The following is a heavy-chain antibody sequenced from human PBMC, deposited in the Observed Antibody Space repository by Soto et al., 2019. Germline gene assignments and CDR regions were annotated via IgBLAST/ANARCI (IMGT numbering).Heavy chain of an antibody. CDR1: GFTFSSYA. CDR2: ISGSGGST. D-gene: IGHD2-15*01. Sequence: GGSLRLSCAASGFTFSSYAMSWVRQAPGKGLEWVSAISGSGGSTYYADSVKGRFTISRDNSKNTLYLQMNSLRAEDTDVYYCAKEWLHCSGGSCYPINFDYWGQGTLVTVSS. V-gene: IGHV3-23*01. CDR3: AKEWLHCSGGSCYPINFDY. J-gene: IGHJ4*02.